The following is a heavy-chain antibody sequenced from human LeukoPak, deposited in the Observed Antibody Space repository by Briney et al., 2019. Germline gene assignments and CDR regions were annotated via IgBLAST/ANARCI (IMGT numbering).Heavy chain of an antibody. CDR1: GYTFTDYY. V-gene: IGHV1-2*02. J-gene: IGHJ3*02. Sequence: ASVKVSCEASGYTFTDYYMHWVRQAPGQGLEWMGWINPKSGGTNHAQRFQGRVTMTRDTSISTAYMELSSLGSDDTAVYYCARQGGPMTVVVKVASDIWGQGTMVTVSS. CDR2: INPKSGGT. D-gene: IGHD3-22*01. CDR3: ARQGGPMTVVVKVASDI.